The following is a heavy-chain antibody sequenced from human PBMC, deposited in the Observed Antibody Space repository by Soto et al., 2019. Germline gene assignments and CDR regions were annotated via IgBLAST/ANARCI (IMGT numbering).Heavy chain of an antibody. V-gene: IGHV3-48*01. Sequence: EEQLVESGGGLVQPGGSLRLSCAASGFSFSSHIMYWVRQAPGKGLEWVSSINSGSTTIYYADSVQGRFTISRDNAKNSLYLQMNSLRADDTAVYYCLHGDYYMGQGTLVTVSS. J-gene: IGHJ4*02. CDR3: LHGDYY. CDR2: INSGSTTI. CDR1: GFSFSSHI. D-gene: IGHD4-17*01.